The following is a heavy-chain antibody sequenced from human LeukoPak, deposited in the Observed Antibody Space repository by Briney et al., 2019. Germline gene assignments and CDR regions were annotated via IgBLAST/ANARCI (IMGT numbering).Heavy chain of an antibody. CDR2: IFYSGST. D-gene: IGHD3-10*01. CDR3: ASMCYFYWYFDL. Sequence: SETLSLTCTVSGGSISCSSYYWGWLRPPPGKGLEWIGSIFYSGSTYYNPSLKSRVTISVDTPKNQFSLMLLSVTDADTAVYYCASMCYFYWYFDLWGRGTLVTVSS. J-gene: IGHJ2*01. CDR1: GGSISCSSYY. V-gene: IGHV4-39*01.